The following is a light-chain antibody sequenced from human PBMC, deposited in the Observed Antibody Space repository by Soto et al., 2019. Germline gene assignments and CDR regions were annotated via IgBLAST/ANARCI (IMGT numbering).Light chain of an antibody. V-gene: IGLV2-14*01. J-gene: IGLJ1*01. CDR1: SSDVGGYDY. Sequence: QSALTQPASVSGSPGQSITISCTGTSSDVGGYDYVSWYQQYPGKAPKLIIYEVSYRPSGVSTRFSGSKSVNTASLTISGLQAEDEADYYCTSYTSSSTYVFGTGTRSPS. CDR2: EVS. CDR3: TSYTSSSTYV.